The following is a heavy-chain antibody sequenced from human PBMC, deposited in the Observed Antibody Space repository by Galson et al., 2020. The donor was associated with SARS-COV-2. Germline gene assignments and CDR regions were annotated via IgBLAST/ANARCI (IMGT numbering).Heavy chain of an antibody. D-gene: IGHD6-13*01. CDR2: IDWDDDK. J-gene: IGHJ4*02. CDR1: GFSLSTSGMC. CDR3: ARGAAAGVWWDY. V-gene: IGHV2-70*01. Sequence: SGPTLVKPTQTLTLTSTFSGFSLSTSGMCVSWIRQPPGTALEWLALIDWDDDKYSSTSLKTRLTISKDNTKNQVVLTMTTMDPVHTATYYCARGAAAGVWWDYWGQGTLVTVSS.